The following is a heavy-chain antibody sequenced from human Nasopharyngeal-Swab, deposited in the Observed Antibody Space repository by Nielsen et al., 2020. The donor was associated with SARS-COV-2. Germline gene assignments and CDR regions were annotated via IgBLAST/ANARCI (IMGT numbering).Heavy chain of an antibody. D-gene: IGHD6-13*01. V-gene: IGHV1-69*06. J-gene: IGHJ6*03. CDR3: ARAHPGYSSSWYDYYYYMDV. CDR1: GGTFSSYA. CDR2: IIPIFDTA. Sequence: SVKVSCKASGGTFSSYAISWVRQAPGQGLEWMGGIIPIFDTANYAQKFQGRVTITADKSTSTAYMELSSLRSEDTAVYYCARAHPGYSSSWYDYYYYMDVWGKGTTVTVSS.